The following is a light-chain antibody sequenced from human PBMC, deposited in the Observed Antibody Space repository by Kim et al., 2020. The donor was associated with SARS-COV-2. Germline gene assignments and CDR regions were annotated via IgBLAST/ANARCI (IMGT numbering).Light chain of an antibody. CDR1: ISDIGTYSL. J-gene: IGLJ3*02. CDR3: CSFTSAVTWI. Sequence: QSALTKPASLSASPGQSINISCSGTISDIGTYSLISWYQQHPGKAPRLIIFDISKRPSVVSGRFSGSKSGNTASLTISGLQPDDEADYFCCSFTSAVTWIFGGGTQLTFL. CDR2: DIS. V-gene: IGLV2-23*02.